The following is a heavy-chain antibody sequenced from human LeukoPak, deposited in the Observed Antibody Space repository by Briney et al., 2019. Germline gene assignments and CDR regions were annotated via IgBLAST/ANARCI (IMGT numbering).Heavy chain of an antibody. V-gene: IGHV3-9*01. D-gene: IGHD1-26*01. CDR1: GITFDDYA. CDR3: AKDENYSGSIWFDP. J-gene: IGHJ5*02. Sequence: GRSLRLSCAAAGITFDDYAMHWVRQAPGKGLEWVSGISWNSNRIGYADSVKGRFTVSRDNAKNSLYLQMNSLRAEDTALYYCAKDENYSGSIWFDPWGQGTLVTVSS. CDR2: ISWNSNRI.